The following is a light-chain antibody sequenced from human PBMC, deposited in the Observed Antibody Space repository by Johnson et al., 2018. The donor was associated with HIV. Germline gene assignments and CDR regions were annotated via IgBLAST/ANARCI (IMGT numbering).Light chain of an antibody. CDR3: GTWDSSRSAVYV. V-gene: IGLV1-51*01. Sequence: QSILTQPPSVSAAPGQTVTISCSGSSSNVGSSFVSWYRQVPGTAPKLLIYDNNKRPSGIPGRFSGSKSGPSATLGITGLQTGDEADYYCGTWDSSRSAVYVFGTGTKVTVL. J-gene: IGLJ1*01. CDR2: DNN. CDR1: SSNVGSSF.